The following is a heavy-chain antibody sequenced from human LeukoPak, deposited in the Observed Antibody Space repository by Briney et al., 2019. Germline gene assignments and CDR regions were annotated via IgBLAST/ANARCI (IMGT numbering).Heavy chain of an antibody. D-gene: IGHD3-22*01. V-gene: IGHV3-48*01. CDR2: ISSSSSTI. CDR1: GFTFSSYS. CDR3: ARDPTTYYYDSSGHFDY. J-gene: IGHJ4*02. Sequence: GGSLRLSCAASGFTFSSYSMNWVRQAPGEGVEWVSYISSSSSTIYYADSVKGRFTISRDNAKNSLYLQMNSLRAEDTAVYYCARDPTTYYYDSSGHFDYWGQGTLVTVSS.